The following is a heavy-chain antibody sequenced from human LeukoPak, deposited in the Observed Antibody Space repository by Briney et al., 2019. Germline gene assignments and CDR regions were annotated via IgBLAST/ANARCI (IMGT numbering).Heavy chain of an antibody. CDR1: GFTFSDYY. D-gene: IGHD3-22*01. J-gene: IGHJ5*02. V-gene: IGHV3-11*04. CDR3: ARDYYDSSRWFDP. Sequence: KPGGSLRLSCAASGFTFSDYYMSWIRQAPGKGLEWVSYISSSGSTIYYADSVKGRFTISRDNAKNSLYLQMNSLRAEDTAVYYCARDYYDSSRWFDPWGQGTLVTVSS. CDR2: ISSSGSTI.